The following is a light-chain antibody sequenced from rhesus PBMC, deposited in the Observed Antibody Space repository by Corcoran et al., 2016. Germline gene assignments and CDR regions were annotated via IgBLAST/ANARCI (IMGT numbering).Light chain of an antibody. J-gene: IGKJ3*01. Sequence: DIQMTQSPSSLSASVGDRVTITCRASENVNNYLHWYQPKPGKAPKLLIYKASTLEIGVPSRFSGRGSGTDLTLTISSLQPEDFASYSCQHSYGTPFTFGPGTKLDIK. V-gene: IGKV1-74*01. CDR2: KAS. CDR3: QHSYGTPFT. CDR1: ENVNNY.